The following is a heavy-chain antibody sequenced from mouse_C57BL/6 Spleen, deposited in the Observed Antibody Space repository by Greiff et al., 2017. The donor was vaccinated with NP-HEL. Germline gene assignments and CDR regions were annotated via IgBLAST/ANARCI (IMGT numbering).Heavy chain of an antibody. J-gene: IGHJ2*01. CDR2: IDPSDSET. CDR3: ARLEGNGY. CDR1: GYTFTSYW. Sequence: QVQLKQSGAELVRPGSSVKLSCKASGYTFTSYWMHWVKQRPIQGLEWIGNIDPSDSETHYNQKFKDKATLTVDKSSSTAYMQLSSLTSEDSAVYYCARLEGNGYWGQGTTLTVSS. D-gene: IGHD2-1*01. V-gene: IGHV1-52*01.